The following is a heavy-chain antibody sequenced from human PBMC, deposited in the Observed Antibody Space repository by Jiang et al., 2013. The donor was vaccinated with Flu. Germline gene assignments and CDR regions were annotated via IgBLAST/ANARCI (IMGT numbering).Heavy chain of an antibody. CDR2: ITSSFNT. D-gene: IGHD3-22*01. J-gene: IGHJ4*02. CDR3: VRGGAVVVISIT. V-gene: IGHV3-11*01. CDR1: GFTFSDFY. Sequence: VQLVESAGGLVKSGGSLRLSCAASGFTFSDFYMSWIRQTPGKGLEWISYITSSFNTYYADSVKGRFTISRDNAKNSLYLQMNSLRAEDTAVYYCVRGGAVVVISITWGQGTVV.